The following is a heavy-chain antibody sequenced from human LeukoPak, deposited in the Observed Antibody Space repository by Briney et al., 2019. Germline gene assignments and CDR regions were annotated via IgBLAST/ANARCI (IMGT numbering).Heavy chain of an antibody. CDR3: VADVVSAVGVLAS. D-gene: IGHD2-15*01. CDR2: IVVGSGNT. Sequence: GTSVRVSCKDSGFTFLKSAVQWVRQTRGQRLEWIGWIVVGSGNTNYAQKFSERDTITRDMSTSTAYMELSSLRSEDTAVYYCVADVVSAVGVLASWGQGTLVTVSS. J-gene: IGHJ5*02. V-gene: IGHV1-58*01. CDR1: GFTFLKSA.